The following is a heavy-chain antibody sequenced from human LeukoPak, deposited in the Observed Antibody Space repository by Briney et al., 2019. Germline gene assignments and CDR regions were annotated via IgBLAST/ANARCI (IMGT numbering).Heavy chain of an antibody. CDR1: GGSFSGYY. CDR3: ATYFPNYSSSWANWFDP. Sequence: SETLSLTCAVYGGSFSGYYWSWIRQPPGKGLEWIGEINHSGSTNYNPSPKSRVTISVDTSKNQFSLKLSSVTAADTAVYYCATYFPNYSSSWANWFDPWGQGTLVTVSS. J-gene: IGHJ5*02. V-gene: IGHV4-34*01. CDR2: INHSGST. D-gene: IGHD6-13*01.